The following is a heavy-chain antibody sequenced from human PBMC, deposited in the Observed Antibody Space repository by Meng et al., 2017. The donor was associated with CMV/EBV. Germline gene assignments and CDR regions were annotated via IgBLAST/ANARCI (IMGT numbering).Heavy chain of an antibody. CDR3: ARATRGDYFDY. CDR2: IYWDDDK. CDR1: GFSPITSGVG. V-gene: IGHV2-5*02. J-gene: IGHJ4*02. D-gene: IGHD3-10*01. Sequence: QITLKESGPTLVKPTQPFTLTCTFSGFSPITSGVGVGWIRQPPGKALEWLALIYWDDDKRYSPSLKSRLTITKDTSKNQVVLTMTNMDPVDTATYYCARATRGDYFDYWGQGTLVTVAS.